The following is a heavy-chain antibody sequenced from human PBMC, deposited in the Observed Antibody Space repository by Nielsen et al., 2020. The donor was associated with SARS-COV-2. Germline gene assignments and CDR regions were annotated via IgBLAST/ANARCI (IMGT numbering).Heavy chain of an antibody. D-gene: IGHD3-22*01. CDR3: ARAPYDSTWFDP. J-gene: IGHJ5*02. Sequence: ASVKVSCKASGYTFTGYYMHWVRQAPGQGLEWMGWMNPNSGNTGYAQKFQGRVTMTRNTSISTAYMELSSLRSEDTAVYYCARAPYDSTWFDPWGQGTLVTVSS. CDR2: MNPNSGNT. CDR1: GYTFTGYY. V-gene: IGHV1-8*02.